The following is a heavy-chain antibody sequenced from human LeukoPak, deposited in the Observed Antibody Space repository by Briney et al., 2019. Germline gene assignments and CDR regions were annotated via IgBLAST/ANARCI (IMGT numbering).Heavy chain of an antibody. V-gene: IGHV3-53*01. J-gene: IGHJ4*02. CDR2: IYTGGDT. Sequence: PGESLRLSCAASGFSVGNKYMSWVRQAPGKGLEWVSVIYTGGDTYYADSVRGRFTISRDNSKNTVNLQMNSLRAEDTALYYCAGGQMFTSGGFDDWGQGTLVTVSS. CDR3: AGGQMFTSGGFDD. CDR1: GFSVGNKY. D-gene: IGHD6-19*01.